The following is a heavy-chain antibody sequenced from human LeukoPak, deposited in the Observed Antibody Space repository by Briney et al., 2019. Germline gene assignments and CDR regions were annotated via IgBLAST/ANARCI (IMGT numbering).Heavy chain of an antibody. J-gene: IGHJ4*02. CDR2: ISSSSSYI. D-gene: IGHD3-3*01. CDR3: ARVGTGYYDFWSGYYPEDY. Sequence: GSLRLSCAASGFTFNSYSMSWVRQAPGKGLEWVSSISSSSSYIYYADSVKGRFTISRDNAKNSLYLQMNSLRAEDTAVYYCARVGTGYYDFWSGYYPEDYWGQGTLVTVSS. CDR1: GFTFNSYS. V-gene: IGHV3-21*01.